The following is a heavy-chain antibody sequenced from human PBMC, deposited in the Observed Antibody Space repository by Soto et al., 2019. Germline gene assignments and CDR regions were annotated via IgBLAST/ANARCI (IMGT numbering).Heavy chain of an antibody. J-gene: IGHJ4*02. D-gene: IGHD6-19*01. CDR3: ARGLAVADLFEY. V-gene: IGHV3-66*01. CDR2: IYSGGST. Sequence: EVQLVESGGGLVQPGGSLRLSYVASGFTVCSKYMSWVRQAPGKGLEWASVIYSGGSTYYADSVKGRFTISRDNSKNTLFLQLNSLRAEDTAVYYCARGLAVADLFEYWGQGTLVTVSS. CDR1: GFTVCSKY.